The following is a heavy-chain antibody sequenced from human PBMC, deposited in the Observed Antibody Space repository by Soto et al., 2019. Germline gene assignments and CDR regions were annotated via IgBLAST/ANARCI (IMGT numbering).Heavy chain of an antibody. CDR1: GFTFSSYG. Sequence: QVQLVESGGGVVQPGRSLRLSCAASGFTFSSYGMHWVRQAPGKGLEWVAVISYDGSNKYYADSVKGRFTISRDNSKNTLYLRMNSLRAEDTAVYYCAKDRTMIVVVNPLDYWGQGTLVTVSS. V-gene: IGHV3-30*18. J-gene: IGHJ4*02. CDR2: ISYDGSNK. CDR3: AKDRTMIVVVNPLDY. D-gene: IGHD3-22*01.